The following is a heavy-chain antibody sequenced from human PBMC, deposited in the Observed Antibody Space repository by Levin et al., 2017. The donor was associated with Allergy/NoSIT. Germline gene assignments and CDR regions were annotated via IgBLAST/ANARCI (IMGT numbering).Heavy chain of an antibody. J-gene: IGHJ4*02. CDR2: IVVGSGNT. Sequence: SVKVSCKASGFTFTSSAVQWVRQARGQRLEWIGWIVVGSGNTNYAQKFQERVTITRDMSTSTAYMELSSLRSEDTAVYYCAAAPPGGVVAARCCSFDYWGQGTLVTVSS. CDR1: GFTFTSSA. V-gene: IGHV1-58*01. D-gene: IGHD6-6*01. CDR3: AAAPPGGVVAARCCSFDY.